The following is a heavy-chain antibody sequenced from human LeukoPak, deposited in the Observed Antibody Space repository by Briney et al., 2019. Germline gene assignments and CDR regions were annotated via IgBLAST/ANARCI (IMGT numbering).Heavy chain of an antibody. V-gene: IGHV3-23*01. D-gene: IGHD1-14*01. J-gene: IGHJ4*02. Sequence: GGSLRLSCTASGFTFGSCDTSWVRQAPGKGLEWVSGISGRGSSTYYADSVKGRFTISRDNSKNTLYLQMNSLRAEDTSVHYWARHSDDLSGYNEGEDFFYYWGQGTLVTVSS. CDR1: GFTFGSCD. CDR3: ARHSDDLSGYNEGEDFFYY. CDR2: ISGRGSST.